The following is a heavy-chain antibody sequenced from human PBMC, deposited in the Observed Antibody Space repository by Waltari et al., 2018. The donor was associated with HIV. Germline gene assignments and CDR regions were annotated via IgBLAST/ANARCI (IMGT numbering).Heavy chain of an antibody. CDR3: ARAGYSYGRDAFDI. D-gene: IGHD5-18*01. CDR1: GLPVSSNY. Sequence: EVQLVESGGGLIQPGGSLRLSCAASGLPVSSNYMSWVRRAPGKGLEWVSVIYSGGSTYYADSVKGRFTISRDNSKNTLYLQMNSLRAEDTAVYYCARAGYSYGRDAFDIWGQGTMVTVSS. J-gene: IGHJ3*02. CDR2: IYSGGST. V-gene: IGHV3-53*01.